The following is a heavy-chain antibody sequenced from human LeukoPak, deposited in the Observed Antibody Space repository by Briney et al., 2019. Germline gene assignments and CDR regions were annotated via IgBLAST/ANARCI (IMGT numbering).Heavy chain of an antibody. CDR2: IYHSGST. CDR1: GGSISSGGYS. J-gene: IGHJ5*02. V-gene: IGHV4-30-2*01. CDR3: ARVSFQGMA. Sequence: SETLSLTCAVSGGSISSGGYSWSWIRQPPGKGLEWIGNIYHSGSTYYNPSLKSRVTISVDRSKNQFSLKLSSVTAADTAVYYCARVSFQGMAWGQGTLVTVSS. D-gene: IGHD3-16*02.